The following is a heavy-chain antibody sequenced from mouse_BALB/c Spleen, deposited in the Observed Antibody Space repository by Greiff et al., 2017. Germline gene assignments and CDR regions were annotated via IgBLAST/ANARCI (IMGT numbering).Heavy chain of an antibody. V-gene: IGHV5-4*02. CDR1: GFTFSDYY. J-gene: IGHJ4*01. D-gene: IGHD1-2*01. CDR2: ISDGGSYT. CDR3: AREDTTATGAMDY. Sequence: EVKLMESGGGLVKPGGSLKLSCAASGFTFSDYYMYWVRQTPEKRLEWVATISDGGSYTYYPDSVKGRFTISRDNAKNNLYLQMSSLKSEDTAMYYGAREDTTATGAMDYWGQGTSVTVSS.